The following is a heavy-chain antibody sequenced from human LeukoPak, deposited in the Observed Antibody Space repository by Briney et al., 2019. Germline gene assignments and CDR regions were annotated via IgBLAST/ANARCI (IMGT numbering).Heavy chain of an antibody. CDR3: AKVPPSSGWYNFDY. V-gene: IGHV3-30*18. CDR2: ISYDGSNK. CDR1: GFTFSTYA. D-gene: IGHD6-19*01. Sequence: GGSLRLSCAASGFTFSTYAMHWVRQAPGKGLEWVAVISYDGSNKYYADSVKGRFTISRDNSKNTLYLQMNSLRAEDTAVYYCAKVPPSSGWYNFDYWGQGTLVTVS. J-gene: IGHJ4*02.